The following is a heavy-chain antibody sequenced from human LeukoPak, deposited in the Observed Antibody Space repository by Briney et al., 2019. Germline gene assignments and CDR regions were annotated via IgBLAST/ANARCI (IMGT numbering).Heavy chain of an antibody. D-gene: IGHD6-13*01. J-gene: IGHJ4*02. CDR1: GGTFSSYA. CDR2: IIPIFGTA. Sequence: SVKVSCKASGGTFSSYAISWVRQAPGQGLEWMGGIIPIFGTANYAQKFQGRVTITADKSTSTAYMELSSLRSEDTAVYYCARSAGIAAAGTRPWGLRWDCFDYWGQGTLVTVSS. V-gene: IGHV1-69*06. CDR3: ARSAGIAAAGTRPWGLRWDCFDY.